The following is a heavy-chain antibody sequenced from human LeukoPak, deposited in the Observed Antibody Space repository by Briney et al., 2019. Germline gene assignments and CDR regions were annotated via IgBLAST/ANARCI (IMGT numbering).Heavy chain of an antibody. J-gene: IGHJ3*02. CDR3: PTSQRTSGRYGNAFDI. CDR1: GFIFSSYW. CDR2: IKQDGSEK. V-gene: IGHV3-7*01. D-gene: IGHD6-19*01. Sequence: QPGGSLRLSCAARGFIFSSYWISWVRQAPGRGLGWVANIKQDGSEKYYVDSVKGRFTISRDKAKNSLYLQMNSLRAEDTAVYYCPTSQRTSGRYGNAFDIWGQGTMVTVSS.